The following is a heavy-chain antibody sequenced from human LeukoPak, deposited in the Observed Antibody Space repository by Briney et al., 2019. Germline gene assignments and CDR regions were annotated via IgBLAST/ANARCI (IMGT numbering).Heavy chain of an antibody. J-gene: IGHJ4*02. D-gene: IGHD3-10*01. V-gene: IGHV4-39*01. CDR1: GGSITNYY. Sequence: SETLSLTCTVSGGSITNYYWNWIRQPPGKGLEWIGTIYYSGYTYYNPSLKSRVTISVDTSKNQFSLKLSSVIAADTAVYYCAKHYMGSSYNRGLDYWGQGTLVTVSS. CDR2: IYYSGYT. CDR3: AKHYMGSSYNRGLDY.